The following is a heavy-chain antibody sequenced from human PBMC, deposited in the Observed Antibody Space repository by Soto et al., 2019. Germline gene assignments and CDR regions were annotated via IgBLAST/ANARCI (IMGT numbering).Heavy chain of an antibody. V-gene: IGHV4-4*02. CDR1: GGSINSVNW. CDR2: MDPGGST. D-gene: IGHD1-1*01. J-gene: IGHJ6*01. Sequence: QVQPQESGPGLVKPSDTLSLTCAVSGGSINSVNWWGWVRQSPGKGLEWFGEMDPGGSTNYHTSHQSRVTVSMDKSRNQFSLRMSSVTAAYTAVYFCARHGHNIYGFDVWGRGTTVTVSS. CDR3: ARHGHNIYGFDV.